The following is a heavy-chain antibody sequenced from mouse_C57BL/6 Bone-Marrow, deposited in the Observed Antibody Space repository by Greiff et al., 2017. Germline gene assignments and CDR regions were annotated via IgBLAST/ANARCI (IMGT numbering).Heavy chain of an antibody. J-gene: IGHJ2*01. D-gene: IGHD1-1*01. Sequence: VQLKESGAELARPGASVKLSCKASGYTFTSYGISWVKQRTGQGLEWIGEIYPRSGNTYYNEKFKGKATLTADKSSSTAYMELRSLTSEDSAVYFCARTRLRYPYDYWGQGTTLTVSS. V-gene: IGHV1-81*01. CDR2: IYPRSGNT. CDR3: ARTRLRYPYDY. CDR1: GYTFTSYG.